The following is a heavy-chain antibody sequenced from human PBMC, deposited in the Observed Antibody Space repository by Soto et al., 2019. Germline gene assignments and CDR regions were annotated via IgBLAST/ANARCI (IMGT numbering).Heavy chain of an antibody. CDR3: AKPHYYDSSGYHSAFDY. D-gene: IGHD3-22*01. J-gene: IGHJ4*02. CDR2: ISWDGGST. V-gene: IGHV3-43D*04. CDR1: GFTCDDYA. Sequence: PXGSLRLSCAASGFTCDDYAMHWVRQAPGKGLEWVSLISWDGGSTYYADSVKGRFTISRDNSKNSLYLQMNSLRAEDTALYYCAKPHYYDSSGYHSAFDYWRQGSLVTVS.